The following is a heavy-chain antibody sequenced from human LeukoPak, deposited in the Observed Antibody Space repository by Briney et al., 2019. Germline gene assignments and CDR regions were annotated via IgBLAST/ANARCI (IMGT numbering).Heavy chain of an antibody. CDR1: GGTFSSYA. CDR2: IIPILGIA. V-gene: IGHV1-69*04. Sequence: ASVKVSCKASGGTFSSYAISWVRQAPGQGLEWMGRIIPILGIANYAQKFQGRVTITADKSTSTAYMELSSLRSEDTAVYYCARDQSDYGGNDYWGQGTLVTVSS. D-gene: IGHD4-23*01. J-gene: IGHJ4*02. CDR3: ARDQSDYGGNDY.